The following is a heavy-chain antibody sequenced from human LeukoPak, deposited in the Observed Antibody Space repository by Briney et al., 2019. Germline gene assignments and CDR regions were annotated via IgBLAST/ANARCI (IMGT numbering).Heavy chain of an antibody. Sequence: GVSLRFFCAASGFTLSTYAMHWVRQAPGKGLEYISAISSNTGSTKYADSVKSRFTISRDNSKYTLSLQMGCLGAEDMDVYYCARVSSNNWFDCWGQGTLVTVSS. V-gene: IGHV3-64*02. D-gene: IGHD2-2*01. CDR3: ARVSSNNWFDC. CDR2: ISSNTGST. J-gene: IGHJ5*01. CDR1: GFTLSTYA.